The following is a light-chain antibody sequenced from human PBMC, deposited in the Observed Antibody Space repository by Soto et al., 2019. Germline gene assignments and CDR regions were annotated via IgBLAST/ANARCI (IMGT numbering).Light chain of an antibody. V-gene: IGKV1-5*03. CDR3: QQYSSLYT. CDR1: QSISSW. J-gene: IGKJ2*01. Sequence: DIQMTQSPSTLSASVGDRVTITCRASQSISSWLAWYQQKPGKAPKLLIYKASSLESWVPSRFSGSGSGTAFTLTISSLQPDDFASYYCQQYSSLYTFGQGTKLEL. CDR2: KAS.